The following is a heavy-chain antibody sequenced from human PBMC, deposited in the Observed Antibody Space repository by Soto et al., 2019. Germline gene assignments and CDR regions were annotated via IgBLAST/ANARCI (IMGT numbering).Heavy chain of an antibody. J-gene: IGHJ4*02. D-gene: IGHD1-26*01. CDR3: AREPRGATCYFDY. CDR2: ISYDGSNK. Sequence: GGSLRLSCAASGFTFSSYAMHWVRQAPGKGLEWVAVISYDGSNKYYADSVKGRFTISRDNSKNTLYLQMNSLRAEDTAVYYCAREPRGATCYFDYWGQGTLVTVSS. V-gene: IGHV3-30-3*01. CDR1: GFTFSSYA.